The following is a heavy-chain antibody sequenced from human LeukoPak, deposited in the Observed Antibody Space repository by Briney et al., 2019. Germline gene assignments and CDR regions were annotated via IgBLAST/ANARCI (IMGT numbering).Heavy chain of an antibody. CDR2: ISGSGGST. J-gene: IGHJ3*02. Sequence: GGSLRPSCAASGFTFSIYGMSWVRQAPGKGLEWVSAISGSGGSTYYADSVKGRFTISRDNSKNTLYLQMNSLRAEDTAVYYCAKSTAMASDAFDIWGQGTMVTVSS. CDR1: GFTFSIYG. V-gene: IGHV3-23*01. CDR3: AKSTAMASDAFDI. D-gene: IGHD5-18*01.